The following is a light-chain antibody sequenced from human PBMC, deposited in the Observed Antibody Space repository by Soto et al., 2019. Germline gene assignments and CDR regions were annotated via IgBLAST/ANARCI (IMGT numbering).Light chain of an antibody. CDR3: SSYTSSSTLV. J-gene: IGLJ2*01. Sequence: QSALTQPASVSGSPGQSITISCTGTSSDVGGYNYVSWYQQHPGKAPKLMIYDVSNRPSGVSNRLSGSKSGNTASLTISGLQAEDEAYYYCSSYTSSSTLVFGGGTHLTV. CDR1: SSDVGGYNY. V-gene: IGLV2-14*01. CDR2: DVS.